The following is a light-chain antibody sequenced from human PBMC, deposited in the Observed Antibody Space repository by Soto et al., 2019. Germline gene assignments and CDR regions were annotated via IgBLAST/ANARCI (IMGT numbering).Light chain of an antibody. CDR3: QQYGSSPWT. CDR1: QSVATN. CDR2: GAS. V-gene: IGKV3-20*01. Sequence: VLTQSPATLSVSPGARVTLSCRASQSVATNLAWYQQRPGQAPRLLIYGASSRATGIPDRFSGSGSGTDFTLTISRLEPEDFAVYYCQQYGSSPWTFGQGTKVDI. J-gene: IGKJ1*01.